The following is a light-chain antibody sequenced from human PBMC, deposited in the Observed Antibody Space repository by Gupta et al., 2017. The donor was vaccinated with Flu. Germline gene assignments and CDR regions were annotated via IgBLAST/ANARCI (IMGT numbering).Light chain of an antibody. CDR2: GAS. CDR3: QQNNNWASWT. Sequence: EIVMTQSPATLSVSPGERATLSCRASQSVSSNLAWYQQKPGQAPRLLIYGASTRATGIPARFSGSGSGKEFTLTISSLQSEDFAVYYCQQNNNWASWTFGQGTKVEIK. J-gene: IGKJ1*01. CDR1: QSVSSN. V-gene: IGKV3-15*01.